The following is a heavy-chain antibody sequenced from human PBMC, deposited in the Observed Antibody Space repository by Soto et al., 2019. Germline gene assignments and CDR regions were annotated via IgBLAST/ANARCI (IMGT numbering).Heavy chain of an antibody. CDR2: INPATGAA. J-gene: IGHJ3*02. CDR1: GYPVTAYY. V-gene: IGHV1-2*02. D-gene: IGHD3-3*01. CDR3: ARGGGVGVAGSAAFDM. Sequence: QLHLVQSGAVVKKPGASVTVSCSASGYPVTAYYMHWVRQAPGRGLEWMGGINPATGAAKYTQTFQGRVTLTRDTATSTVFMETSGLTSEDTAVFYCARGGGVGVAGSAAFDMWGQGTLVTVSS.